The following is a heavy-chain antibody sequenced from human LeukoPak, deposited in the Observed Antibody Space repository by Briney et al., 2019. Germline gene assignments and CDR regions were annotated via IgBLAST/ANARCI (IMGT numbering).Heavy chain of an antibody. Sequence: PSETLSLTCSVSGGSISSYYWSWIRQPPGRGLEWIGYIYYSGSTNCNPSLKSRATISVDRSKNQISLKLTSVTAADTAVYYCASGSNNWWGLMDVWGKGTTVTVSS. CDR1: GGSISSYY. D-gene: IGHD2-21*02. J-gene: IGHJ6*04. CDR2: IYYSGST. CDR3: ASGSNNWWGLMDV. V-gene: IGHV4-59*12.